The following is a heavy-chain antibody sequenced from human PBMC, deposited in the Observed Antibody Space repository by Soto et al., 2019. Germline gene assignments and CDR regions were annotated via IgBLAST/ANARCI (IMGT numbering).Heavy chain of an antibody. Sequence: GGSLRLSCAASGFTFSNYAMSWVRQAPGKGLEWVSAISATGGSTYYADSVRGRLTISRDNSKNTLYLQMNSLRAEDTAVYYCAKDGGDILTGYYCYFDYWGKGPLVTVSS. CDR1: GFTFSNYA. D-gene: IGHD3-9*01. V-gene: IGHV3-23*01. CDR2: ISATGGST. CDR3: AKDGGDILTGYYCYFDY. J-gene: IGHJ4*02.